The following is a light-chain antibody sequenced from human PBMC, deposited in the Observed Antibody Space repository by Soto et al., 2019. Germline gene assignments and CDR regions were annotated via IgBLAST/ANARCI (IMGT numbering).Light chain of an antibody. Sequence: DIEMTQSPSSLSASVGDRVTITCQASQDISNYLNWYQQKPGSAPKLLIYDASNLETGVPSRFSGSGSGTEFTLIISSLQSEDVALYYCQQYSNRPPAITFGQGTRLEIK. CDR2: DAS. J-gene: IGKJ5*01. CDR3: QQYSNRPPAIT. CDR1: QDISNY. V-gene: IGKV1-33*01.